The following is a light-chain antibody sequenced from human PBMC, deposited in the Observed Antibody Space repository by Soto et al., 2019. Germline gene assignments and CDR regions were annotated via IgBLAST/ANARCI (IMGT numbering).Light chain of an antibody. V-gene: IGKV3-11*01. Sequence: EIVLTQSPATLSLSPGERATLSCRASQSVSSYLAWYQQKPGQAPRLLIYDASNRATGIPARFSGSGSGTDFTLTISSLEPEDFAVYYCQQRSNWLGTFGGGTKVGIK. CDR2: DAS. CDR1: QSVSSY. CDR3: QQRSNWLGT. J-gene: IGKJ4*01.